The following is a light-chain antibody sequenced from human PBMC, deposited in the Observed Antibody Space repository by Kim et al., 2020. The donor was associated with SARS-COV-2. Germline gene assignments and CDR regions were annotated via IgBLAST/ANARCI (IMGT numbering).Light chain of an antibody. Sequence: DIQMTQSPSSLAASVGDRVTIACRASQSISTYLYWYHQKPGKAPKLLIYAASSLQSGVPSRFSGSGSGTDFTLTISSLQPEDFATYYCQQSHTTPLLTFGGGTKLDIK. CDR2: AAS. CDR1: QSISTY. V-gene: IGKV1-39*01. J-gene: IGKJ4*01. CDR3: QQSHTTPLLT.